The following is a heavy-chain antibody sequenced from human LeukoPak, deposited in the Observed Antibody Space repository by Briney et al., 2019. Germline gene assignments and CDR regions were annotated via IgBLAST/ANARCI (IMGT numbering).Heavy chain of an antibody. V-gene: IGHV3-9*01. CDR3: VKDRAANIYGSGAFEN. J-gene: IGHJ4*02. D-gene: IGHD3-10*01. CDR1: GFTFDDYG. CDR2: IDWNSGAL. Sequence: PGGSLRLSCAASGFTFDDYGIHWVRQAPGKGLEWVAGIDWNSGALGYADPVKGRFTISRDNAKNSLYLQMNSLRVEDTALYYCVKDRAANIYGSGAFENWGQGTLVTVSS.